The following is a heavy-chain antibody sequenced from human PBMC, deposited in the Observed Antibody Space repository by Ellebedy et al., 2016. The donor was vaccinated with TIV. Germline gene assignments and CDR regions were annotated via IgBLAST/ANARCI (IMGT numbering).Heavy chain of an antibody. D-gene: IGHD6-19*01. CDR3: ARRVAGKASFDY. Sequence: PGGSLRLSCAASGFTFSTYPMNWVRQAPGKGLEWVSIISANGGTTYYADSVKGRFTISRDNSKNTLVLQMNSLRAEDTAVYYGARRVAGKASFDYWGQGTLVTVSS. J-gene: IGHJ4*02. CDR2: ISANGGTT. CDR1: GFTFSTYP. V-gene: IGHV3-23*01.